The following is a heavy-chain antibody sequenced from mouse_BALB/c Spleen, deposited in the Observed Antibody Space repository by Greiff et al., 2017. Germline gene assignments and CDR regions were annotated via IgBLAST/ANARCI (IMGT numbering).Heavy chain of an antibody. Sequence: VKLVESGPGLVQPSQSLSITCTVSGFSLTSYGVHWVRQSPGKGLEWLGVIWSGGSTDYNAAFISRLSISKDNSKSQVFFKMNSLQANDTAIYYCASYGNYGGFAYWGQGTLVTVSA. CDR3: ASYGNYGGFAY. J-gene: IGHJ3*01. CDR2: IWSGGST. D-gene: IGHD2-1*01. V-gene: IGHV2-2*02. CDR1: GFSLTSYG.